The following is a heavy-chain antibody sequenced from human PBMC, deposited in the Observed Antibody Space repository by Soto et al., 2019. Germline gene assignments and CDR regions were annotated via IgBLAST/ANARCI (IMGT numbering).Heavy chain of an antibody. CDR1: GGSINNYY. V-gene: IGHV4-59*01. D-gene: IGHD6-19*01. CDR3: ARAKWAVAVYYFDD. Sequence: SETMSLTCTVSGGSINNYYWSWIRQPPGKGLEWIGYIYYSGNTNYNPSLKGRVTISIDTSKNQFSLKLSSVTAADTAVYYCARAKWAVAVYYFDDCGQGALVTVSS. J-gene: IGHJ4*02. CDR2: IYYSGNT.